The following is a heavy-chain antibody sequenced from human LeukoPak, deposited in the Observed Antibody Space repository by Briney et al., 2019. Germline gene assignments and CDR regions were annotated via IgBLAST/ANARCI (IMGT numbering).Heavy chain of an antibody. CDR3: ARVGWFGESILIDY. CDR2: IRYDGTNE. D-gene: IGHD3-10*01. J-gene: IGHJ4*02. CDR1: GFTFSKYG. Sequence: GGSLRLSCAASGFTFSKYGMHWVRQAPGKGLDWVAFIRYDGTNEWYADSVKGRFTISRDNAKNSLYLQMNSLRAEDTAVYYCARVGWFGESILIDYWGQGTLVTVSS. V-gene: IGHV3-30*02.